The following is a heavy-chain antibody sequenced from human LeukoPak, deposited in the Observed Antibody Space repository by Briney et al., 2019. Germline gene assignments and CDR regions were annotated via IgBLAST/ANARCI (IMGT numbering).Heavy chain of an antibody. CDR1: GGSFSGYY. V-gene: IGHV4-34*01. CDR2: INHSGST. D-gene: IGHD2/OR15-2a*01. Sequence: SETLSLTCAVYGGSFSGYYWSWIRQPPGKGLEWIGEINHSGSTNYNPSLKGRVTISVDTSKNQFSLKLSSVTAADTAVYYCARLLSALAPYYYYYYMDVWGKGTTVTVSS. J-gene: IGHJ6*03. CDR3: ARLLSALAPYYYYYYMDV.